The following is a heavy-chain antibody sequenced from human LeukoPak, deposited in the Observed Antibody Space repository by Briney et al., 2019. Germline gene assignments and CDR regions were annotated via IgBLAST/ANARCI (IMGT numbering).Heavy chain of an antibody. CDR1: GFTVSSNY. V-gene: IGHV3-53*01. J-gene: IGHJ4*02. CDR2: IYSGGST. D-gene: IGHD1-26*01. CDR3: AKVGPEWEPTSGFGFFDS. Sequence: GGSLRLSCAASGFTVSSNYMSWVRQAPGKWLEWVSVIYSGGSTYYADSVKGRFTISRDNSKNTLYLQMNSLRAEDTAVYYCAKVGPEWEPTSGFGFFDSWGQGALVTVSS.